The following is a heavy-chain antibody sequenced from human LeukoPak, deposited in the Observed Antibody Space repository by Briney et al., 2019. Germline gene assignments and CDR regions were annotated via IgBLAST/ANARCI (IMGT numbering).Heavy chain of an antibody. CDR2: ISWNSDTT. J-gene: IGHJ4*02. CDR3: AKAPHYYTSANYWDYFEN. Sequence: GGSLRLSCAASGFTFGDFAMHCVRQSPGKGLEWVSGISWNSDTTAYADSVKGRFTISRDNANNSLYLLMNSLRSEDTAFYYCAKAPHYYTSANYWDYFENWSQGSLVTVSS. CDR1: GFTFGDFA. D-gene: IGHD3-10*01. V-gene: IGHV3-9*01.